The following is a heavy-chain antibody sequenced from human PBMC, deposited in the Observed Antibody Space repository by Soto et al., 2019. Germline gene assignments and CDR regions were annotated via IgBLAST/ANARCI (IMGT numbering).Heavy chain of an antibody. CDR1: GDSISRIDYY. J-gene: IGHJ3*02. CDR3: AREGGSYDSGGYLIRGAFDI. CDR2: IYFRGNT. D-gene: IGHD3-22*01. V-gene: IGHV4-31*03. Sequence: QVQLQESGPGLVKPSQTLSPTCSVSGDSISRIDYYWTWIRQHPEKGLEWIGNIYFRGNTYYSPSLESRLTISVDTSKNQFSLKLTSVTAADTAVYYCAREGGSYDSGGYLIRGAFDIWGQGTMVTVSS.